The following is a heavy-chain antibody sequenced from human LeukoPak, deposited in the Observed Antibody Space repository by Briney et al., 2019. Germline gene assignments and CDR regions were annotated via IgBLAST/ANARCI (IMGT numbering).Heavy chain of an antibody. CDR2: ISYDGSNK. Sequence: GGSLRLSCAASGFTFSSCAMHWVRQAPGKGLEWVAVISYDGSNKYYADSVKGRFTISRDNSKDTLYLQMNSLRAEDTAVYYCARESGNYGFDYWGQGTLVTVSS. CDR3: ARESGNYGFDY. J-gene: IGHJ4*02. V-gene: IGHV3-30-3*01. CDR1: GFTFSSCA. D-gene: IGHD4-23*01.